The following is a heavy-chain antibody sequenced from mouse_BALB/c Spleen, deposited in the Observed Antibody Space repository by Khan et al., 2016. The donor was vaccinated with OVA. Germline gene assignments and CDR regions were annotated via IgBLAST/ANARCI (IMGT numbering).Heavy chain of an antibody. D-gene: IGHD2-14*01. CDR2: VNPNTGGS. J-gene: IGHJ3*01. CDR3: ARGYDFFAY. V-gene: IGHV1-26*01. Sequence: VRLQQSGPDLVKPGASVKISCKASGYSFTLYYMTWVKQSHGKSLEWIGRVNPNTGGSDYNQEFKGKAILTVDKSSNTASMELHSLTSEDSAVYYCARGYDFFAYWGQGTLVTVSA. CDR1: GYSFTLYY.